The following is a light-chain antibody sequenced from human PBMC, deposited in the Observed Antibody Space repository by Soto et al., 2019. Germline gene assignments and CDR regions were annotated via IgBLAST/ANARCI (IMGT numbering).Light chain of an antibody. J-gene: IGLJ2*01. V-gene: IGLV4-69*01. CDR1: SGHSSYA. CDR3: QTWGTGIVI. Sequence: QSVLTQSPSASASLGASVNLTCTLSSGHSSYAIAWHQQQPGKGPRYLMKLHNDGRHNKGDGIPGRFSGSSSGAERYLTISSLQSEDEADYYCQTWGTGIVIFGGGTKLTVL. CDR2: LHNDGRH.